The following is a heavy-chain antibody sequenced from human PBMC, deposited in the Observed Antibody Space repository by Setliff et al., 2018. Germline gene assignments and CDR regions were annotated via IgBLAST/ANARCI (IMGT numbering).Heavy chain of an antibody. Sequence: SETLSLTCTVSGGSISTTNYFWGWIRQPPGGGLEWIGILYYTGATYYNPSPKSRVTISVDTPNNQFSLKLSSVTAADTAVYYCRFWSGYYKNDYWGQGTLVTVSS. V-gene: IGHV4-39*07. D-gene: IGHD3-3*01. CDR2: LYYTGAT. CDR3: RFWSGYYKNDY. J-gene: IGHJ4*02. CDR1: GGSISTTNYF.